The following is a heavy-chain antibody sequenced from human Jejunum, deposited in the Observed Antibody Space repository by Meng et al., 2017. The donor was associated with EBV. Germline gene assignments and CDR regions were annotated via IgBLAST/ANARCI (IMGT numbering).Heavy chain of an antibody. J-gene: IGHJ4*02. CDR1: SGSIFSSNW. Sequence: QMHLREAGPGLVRPSVTLSPTCAVASGSIFSSNWWTWVRQPPGKVLEWIGEIYHSGSTNYNPSLKSRITMSLDKSKNQFSLKLRSVTAADTAVYYCASIHPSIDSWGPGTLVTVSS. CDR2: IYHSGST. CDR3: ASIHPSIDS. V-gene: IGHV4-4*02. D-gene: IGHD2-21*01.